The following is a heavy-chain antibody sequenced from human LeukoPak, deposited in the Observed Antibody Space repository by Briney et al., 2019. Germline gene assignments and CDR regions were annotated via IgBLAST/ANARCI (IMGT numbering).Heavy chain of an antibody. J-gene: IGHJ5*02. CDR2: INPNSGGT. CDR3: ARGGYSYGYVRFDP. CDR1: GYTFTDYY. D-gene: IGHD5-18*01. V-gene: IGHV1-2*02. Sequence: ASVKVSCKASGYTFTDYYMHWVRQAPGQGLEWMGWINPNSGGTNYAQKFQGRVTMTTDTSTSTAYMELRSLSSDDTAVYYCARGGYSYGYVRFDPWGQGTLVTVSS.